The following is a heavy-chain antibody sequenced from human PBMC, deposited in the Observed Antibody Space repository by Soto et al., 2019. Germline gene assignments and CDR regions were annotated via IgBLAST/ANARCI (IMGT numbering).Heavy chain of an antibody. J-gene: IGHJ4*02. D-gene: IGHD3-3*01. CDR1: GGSISSGGYY. Sequence: SETLSLTCTVSGGSISSGGYYWSWIRQHPGKGLEWIGYIYYSGSTYYNPSLKSRVTISVDTSKNQFSLKLSSVTAADTAVYYCARGDYDFSLDYWGQGTLVTVSS. V-gene: IGHV4-31*03. CDR3: ARGDYDFSLDY. CDR2: IYYSGST.